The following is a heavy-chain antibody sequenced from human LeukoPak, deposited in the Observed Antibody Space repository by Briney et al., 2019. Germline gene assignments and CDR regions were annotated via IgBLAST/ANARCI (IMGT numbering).Heavy chain of an antibody. J-gene: IGHJ6*02. V-gene: IGHV3-30*18. D-gene: IGHD2-2*01. CDR1: GFTFSSYG. CDR2: ISYDGSNK. CDR3: AKTDSYCSSTSCYYYGMDV. Sequence: GGSLRLSCAASGFTFSSYGMHWVRHAPGKGLEWVAVISYDGSNKYYADSVKGRFTISRDNSKNTLYLQMNSLRAEDTAVYYCAKTDSYCSSTSCYYYGMDVWGQGTTVTVSS.